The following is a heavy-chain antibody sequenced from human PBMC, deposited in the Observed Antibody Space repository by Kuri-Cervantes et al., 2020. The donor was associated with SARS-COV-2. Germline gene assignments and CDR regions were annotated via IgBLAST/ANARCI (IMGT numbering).Heavy chain of an antibody. CDR3: ARDVLRFLEWLDYYYYYGMDV. D-gene: IGHD3-3*01. V-gene: IGHV1-18*04. Sequence: ASVKVSCKASGYTFTSYGISWVRQAPGQGLEWMGWISAYNGNTNYAPKLQGRVTMTTDTSTSTAYMELRSLRSDDTAVYYCARDVLRFLEWLDYYYYYGMDVWGQGTTVTVSS. J-gene: IGHJ6*02. CDR2: ISAYNGNT. CDR1: GYTFTSYG.